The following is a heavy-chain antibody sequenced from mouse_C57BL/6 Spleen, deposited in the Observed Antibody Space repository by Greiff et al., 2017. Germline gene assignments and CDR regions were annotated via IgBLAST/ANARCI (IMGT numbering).Heavy chain of an antibody. Sequence: QVQLQQPGAELVRPGTSVKLSCKVSGYTFTSYWLHWVKPRPGPGIELIGVIDPSDSYTNYNQKFKGKATLAVDTSSRTAYMQLSSLTSEDSAVYYCARGYYWSIDDGGKGTTLTVSS. CDR1: GYTFTSYW. CDR3: ARGYYWSIDD. J-gene: IGHJ2*01. CDR2: IDPSDSYT. V-gene: IGHV1-59*01. D-gene: IGHD1-1*01.